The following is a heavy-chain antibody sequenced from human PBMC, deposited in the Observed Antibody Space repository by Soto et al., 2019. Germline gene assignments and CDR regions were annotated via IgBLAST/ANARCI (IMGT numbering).Heavy chain of an antibody. D-gene: IGHD6-6*01. CDR1: GGTFSSYA. J-gene: IGHJ5*02. CDR3: ARDLGYSSSSDWFDP. V-gene: IGHV1-69*13. CDR2: IIPIFGTA. Sequence: GASVKVSCKASGGTFSSYAISWVRQAPGQGLEWMGGIIPIFGTANYAQKFQGRVTITADESTSTAYMELSSLRSEDTAVYYRARDLGYSSSSDWFDPWGQGTLVTI.